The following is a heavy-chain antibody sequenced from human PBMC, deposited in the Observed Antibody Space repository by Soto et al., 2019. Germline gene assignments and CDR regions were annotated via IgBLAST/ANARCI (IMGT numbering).Heavy chain of an antibody. CDR2: IYYSGST. J-gene: IGHJ3*02. D-gene: IGHD3-22*01. CDR3: ARRNTYYYDSREGDAFDI. CDR1: GGSISSYY. V-gene: IGHV4-59*08. Sequence: QLQLQESGPGLVKPSETLSLTCTVSGGSISSYYWSWIRQPPGKGLEWIGYIYYSGSTNYNPSLKSRVTISVDTSKNQFSLKLSSVTAADTAVYYCARRNTYYYDSREGDAFDIWGQGTMVTVSS.